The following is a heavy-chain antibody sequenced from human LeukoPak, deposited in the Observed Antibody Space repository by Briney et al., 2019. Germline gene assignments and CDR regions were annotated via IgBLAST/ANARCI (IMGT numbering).Heavy chain of an antibody. CDR2: ISGSGGST. CDR1: GFTFSSYS. V-gene: IGHV3-23*01. D-gene: IGHD2-21*02. CDR3: ARDREGFCGGDCYSS. J-gene: IGHJ4*02. Sequence: GGSLRLSCAASGFTFSSYSMNWVRQAPGKGLEWVSGISGSGGSTHYADSAKGRFTISRDNSKNTLYLQMNSLRAEDTAVYYCARDREGFCGGDCYSSWGQGTLVTVSS.